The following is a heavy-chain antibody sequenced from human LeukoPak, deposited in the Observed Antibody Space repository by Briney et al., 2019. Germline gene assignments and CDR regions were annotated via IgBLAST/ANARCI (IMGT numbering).Heavy chain of an antibody. D-gene: IGHD3-16*02. J-gene: IGHJ3*02. CDR2: IYYSGST. Sequence: SETLSLTCTVSGGPISSSDYYWGWIRQPPGKGLQWIANIYYSGSTYYNPSLQSRVTISVDTSKNQFSLKLSSVPAADTAVYYCARLVKNSSYRPGSNAFDIWGQGTMVTVSS. V-gene: IGHV4-39*01. CDR1: GGPISSSDYY. CDR3: ARLVKNSSYRPGSNAFDI.